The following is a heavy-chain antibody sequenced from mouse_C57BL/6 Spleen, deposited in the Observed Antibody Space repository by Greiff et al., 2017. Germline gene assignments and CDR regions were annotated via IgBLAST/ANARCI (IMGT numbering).Heavy chain of an antibody. CDR2: INPNNGGT. J-gene: IGHJ4*01. V-gene: IGHV1-22*01. CDR1: GYTFTDYN. D-gene: IGHD2-5*01. CDR3: AGSNYVRYAMGD. Sequence: EVKLMESGPELVKPGASVKMSCKASGYTFTDYNMHWVKQSHGKSLEWIGYINPNNGGTSYNQKFKGKATLTLNKSSSTAYMELRSLTSEESAVYYCAGSNYVRYAMGDWGQGTSVTVSS.